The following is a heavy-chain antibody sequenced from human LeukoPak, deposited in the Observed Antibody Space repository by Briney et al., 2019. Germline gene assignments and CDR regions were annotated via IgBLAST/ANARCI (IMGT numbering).Heavy chain of an antibody. Sequence: KPSETLSLTCTVSGGCISRDYWSWIRQPAGKGLEWSGRIYTSGSTNYHPSLKSRVTISVDKSKNQFSLKLSSVTAADTAVYYCARPNIGDWFDPWGQGTLVTVSS. J-gene: IGHJ5*02. CDR2: IYTSGST. D-gene: IGHD2/OR15-2a*01. CDR3: ARPNIGDWFDP. CDR1: GGCISRDY. V-gene: IGHV4-4*07.